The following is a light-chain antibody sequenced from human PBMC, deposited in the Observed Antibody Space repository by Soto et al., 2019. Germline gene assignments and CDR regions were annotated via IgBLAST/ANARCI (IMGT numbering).Light chain of an antibody. CDR1: SSDIGGYDY. V-gene: IGLV2-14*01. CDR3: CSYTRTSNHYF. Sequence: QSVLAQPASVSGSPGQSITISCTGTSSDIGGYDYVSWYQQRPGKAPKLMIYEVRYRPSGVCNRFSGYKSGNTASLTISGLQAEDEADYYCCSYTRTSNHYFFGSGTKVTV. J-gene: IGLJ1*01. CDR2: EVR.